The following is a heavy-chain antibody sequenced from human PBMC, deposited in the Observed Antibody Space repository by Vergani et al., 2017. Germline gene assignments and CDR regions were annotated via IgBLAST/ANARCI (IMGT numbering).Heavy chain of an antibody. Sequence: QVQLQESGPGLVKPSETLSLTCTVSGGSISSYYWSWIRQPPGKGLEWIGYIYYSGSTNYNPSLKSRVTISVDTSKNQFSLKLSSVTAADTAVYYCARVSPVDTEMGGCFDYWGQGTLVTVSS. CDR1: GGSISSYY. J-gene: IGHJ4*02. D-gene: IGHD5-18*01. CDR3: ARVSPVDTEMGGCFDY. CDR2: IYYSGST. V-gene: IGHV4-59*01.